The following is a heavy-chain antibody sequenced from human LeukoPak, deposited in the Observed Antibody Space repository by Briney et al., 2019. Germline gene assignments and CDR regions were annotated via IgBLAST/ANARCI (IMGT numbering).Heavy chain of an antibody. CDR3: ARDRGVLWFGDLYGMDV. V-gene: IGHV3-11*06. CDR1: GFTFSDYY. D-gene: IGHD3-10*01. Sequence: GGSLRLSCAASGFTFSDYYMSWIRQAPGKGLEWVSYISSSSSYTNYADSVKGRFTISRDNAKNSLYLQMNSLRAEDTAVYYCARDRGVLWFGDLYGMDVWSKGTTVTVSS. CDR2: ISSSSSYT. J-gene: IGHJ6*04.